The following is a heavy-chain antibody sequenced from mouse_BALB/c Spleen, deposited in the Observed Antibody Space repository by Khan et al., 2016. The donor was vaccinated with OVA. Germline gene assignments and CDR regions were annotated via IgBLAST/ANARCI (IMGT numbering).Heavy chain of an antibody. D-gene: IGHD2-10*01. CDR1: GFSFTDYG. CDR2: ICDDGSP. J-gene: IGHJ1*01. V-gene: IGHV2-3*01. Sequence: QVQLKESGPGLVAPSQSLSITCTVSGFSFTDYGVSWVRQPPGKGLEWLGVICDDGSPTYHSALISRLGISKDNSKSQVFLKLSSLKSDDTATYYCAKGGTYFGGYFDVWGAGTTVTVSS. CDR3: AKGGTYFGGYFDV.